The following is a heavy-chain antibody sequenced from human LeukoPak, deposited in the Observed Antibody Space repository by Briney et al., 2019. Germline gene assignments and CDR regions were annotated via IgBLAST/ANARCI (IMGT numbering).Heavy chain of an antibody. V-gene: IGHV3-73*01. CDR2: IRSKANTYAT. CDR1: GFTFSGSA. D-gene: IGHD6-19*01. Sequence: GGSLKLSCAASGFTFSGSAMHWVRQASGKGLEWLGRIRSKANTYATAYAASVKGRFTISRDDSNNTAYLQMNSLKTEDTAVYYCTRWDSSVYYFDYWGQGTLVTVSS. CDR3: TRWDSSVYYFDY. J-gene: IGHJ4*02.